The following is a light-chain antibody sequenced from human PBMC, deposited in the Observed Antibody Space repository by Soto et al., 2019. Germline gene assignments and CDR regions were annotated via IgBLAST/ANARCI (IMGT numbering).Light chain of an antibody. V-gene: IGLV2-8*01. J-gene: IGLJ1*01. CDR1: SSDVGGYNY. Sequence: ALAQPPAGSGSPGQSVTISCTGTSSDVGGYNYVSWYQQHPGKAPKLMIYEVSKRPSGVPDRFSGSKSGNTASLTVSGLQAEDEADYYCSSYAGSAWVFGTGTKVTVL. CDR2: EVS. CDR3: SSYAGSAWV.